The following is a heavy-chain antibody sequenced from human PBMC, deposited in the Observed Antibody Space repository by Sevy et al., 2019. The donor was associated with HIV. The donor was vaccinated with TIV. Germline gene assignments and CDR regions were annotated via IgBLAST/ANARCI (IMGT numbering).Heavy chain of an antibody. D-gene: IGHD5-18*01. V-gene: IGHV4-30-2*01. CDR1: GGSISSGGYS. CDR3: AREYVPVDTAMVGAFDI. CDR2: IYHSGST. Sequence: SETLSLTCAVSGGSISSGGYSWSWIRQPPGKGLEWIGYIYHSGSTYYNPSLKSRVTISVDRSKNQFSLKLSSVTAADKAVYYCAREYVPVDTAMVGAFDIWGQGTMVTVSS. J-gene: IGHJ3*02.